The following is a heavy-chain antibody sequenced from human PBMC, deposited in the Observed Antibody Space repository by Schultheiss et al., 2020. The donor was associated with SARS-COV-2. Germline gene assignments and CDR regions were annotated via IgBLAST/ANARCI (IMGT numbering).Heavy chain of an antibody. D-gene: IGHD6-13*01. V-gene: IGHV4-39*01. J-gene: IGHJ4*02. Sequence: SETLSLTCTVSGGSISSSSYYWGWIRQPPGKGLEWIGSIYYSGSTYYNPSLKSRVTISVDTSKNQFSLKLSSVTAADTAVYYCARAHSSSHNGPSAFDYWGQGTLVTVSS. CDR2: IYYSGST. CDR3: ARAHSSSHNGPSAFDY. CDR1: GGSISSSSYY.